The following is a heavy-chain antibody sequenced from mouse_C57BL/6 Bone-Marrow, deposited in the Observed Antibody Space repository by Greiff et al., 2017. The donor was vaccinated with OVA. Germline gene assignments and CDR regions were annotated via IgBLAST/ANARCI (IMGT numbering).Heavy chain of an antibody. J-gene: IGHJ2*01. CDR2: IYPRSGNT. CDR3: ARDYGRYFDY. Sequence: VKLQESGAELARPGASVKLSCKASGYTFTSYGISWVKQRTGQGLEWIGEIYPRSGNTYYNEKFKGKATLTADKSSSTAYMELRSLTSEDSAVYFCARDYGRYFDYWGQGTTLTVSS. D-gene: IGHD1-1*01. V-gene: IGHV1-81*01. CDR1: GYTFTSYG.